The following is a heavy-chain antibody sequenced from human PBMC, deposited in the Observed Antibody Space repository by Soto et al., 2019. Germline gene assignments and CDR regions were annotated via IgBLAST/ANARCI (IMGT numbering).Heavy chain of an antibody. Sequence: ASVKVSCKASGYTFTSYYMHWVRQAPGQGLEWMGIINPSGGSTSYAQKFQGRVTMTRDTSTSTVYMELSSLRSEDTAVYYCARGLQRDDYYGSSGYYGGAFDHWGQGTLVTVSS. J-gene: IGHJ4*02. CDR2: INPSGGST. CDR1: GYTFTSYY. V-gene: IGHV1-46*01. CDR3: ARGLQRDDYYGSSGYYGGAFDH. D-gene: IGHD3-22*01.